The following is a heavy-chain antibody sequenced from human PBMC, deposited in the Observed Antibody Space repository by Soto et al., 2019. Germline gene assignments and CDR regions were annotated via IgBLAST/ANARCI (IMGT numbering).Heavy chain of an antibody. CDR2: IQFDGSVT. V-gene: IGHV3-74*03. CDR3: ARDQGVDV. J-gene: IGHJ6*02. Sequence: GGSLRLSCAASGFTFTTHWMHWVRQAPGQGLVWVSQIQFDGSVTEYADSVKGRFTVSRDNAKNTLYLQMNSLRAEDTAVYYCARDQGVDVWGQGTTVTVSS. CDR1: GFTFTTHW.